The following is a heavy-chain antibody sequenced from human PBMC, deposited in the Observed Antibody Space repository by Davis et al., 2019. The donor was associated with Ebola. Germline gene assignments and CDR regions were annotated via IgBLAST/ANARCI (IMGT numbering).Heavy chain of an antibody. V-gene: IGHV3-11*06. D-gene: IGHD4-17*01. CDR3: STAFNSVTDGFDH. CDR1: GFSVNAIY. Sequence: GSLRLSCAASGFSVNAIYMSWLRQAPGKGPEWIARVGANGAFTNYAESVRGRFTIVSDTTANSLYLQMNNLRIEDTGTYYCSTAFNSVTDGFDHWGQGTPVTVSS. CDR2: VGANGAFT. J-gene: IGHJ3*01.